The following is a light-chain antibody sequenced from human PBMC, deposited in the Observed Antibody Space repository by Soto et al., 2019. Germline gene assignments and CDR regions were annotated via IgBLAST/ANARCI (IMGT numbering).Light chain of an antibody. CDR2: GAS. Sequence: EIVLTQSPGTLSLSPGERATLSCRASQSVSTSYLAWYQQKPRQAPMLRIYGASSRATGIPDRFSGSGSGTDFTLTISRLEPEDFAVYYCQQDGTSPRTFGQGTKVEIK. CDR3: QQDGTSPRT. V-gene: IGKV3-20*01. J-gene: IGKJ1*01. CDR1: QSVSTSY.